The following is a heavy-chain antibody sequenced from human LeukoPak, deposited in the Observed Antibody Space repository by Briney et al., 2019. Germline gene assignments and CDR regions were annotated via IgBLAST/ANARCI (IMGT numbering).Heavy chain of an antibody. CDR3: ARGGITYYDSSGLDY. D-gene: IGHD3-22*01. Sequence: SETLSLTCTVSGGSISSYYWSWIRQPAGKGLEWIGRIYTSGSTNYNPSLKSRVTMSVDTSKSQFSLKLSSVTAADTAVYYCARGGITYYDSSGLDYWGQGTLVTVSS. CDR1: GGSISSYY. CDR2: IYTSGST. V-gene: IGHV4-4*07. J-gene: IGHJ4*02.